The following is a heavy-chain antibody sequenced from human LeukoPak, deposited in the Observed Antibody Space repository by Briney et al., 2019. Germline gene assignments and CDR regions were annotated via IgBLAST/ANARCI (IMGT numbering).Heavy chain of an antibody. V-gene: IGHV1-8*01. CDR2: MNPNSGNT. D-gene: IGHD3-10*01. Sequence: ASVKVSCKASGYTFTSYDINWVRQATGQGLEWMGWMNPNSGNTGYAQKFQGRVTMTRNTSISTAYMELSSLRSEDTAVYYCARGDVIYPYYYYYGMDVWGQGTTVTVFS. J-gene: IGHJ6*02. CDR1: GYTFTSYD. CDR3: ARGDVIYPYYYYYGMDV.